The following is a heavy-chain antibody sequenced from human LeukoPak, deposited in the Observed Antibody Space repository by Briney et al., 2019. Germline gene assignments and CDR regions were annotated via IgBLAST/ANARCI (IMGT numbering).Heavy chain of an antibody. CDR3: ARGVSSSWHTPDAFDI. Sequence: GGSLRLSCAASGFILSGYWMSWVRQAPGKGLEWVANMNQDGSDKNYVDSVRGRFTISRDNAKNSLYLQMNSLRAEDTAVYYCARGVSSSWHTPDAFDIWGQGTMVTVSS. CDR1: GFILSGYW. D-gene: IGHD6-13*01. V-gene: IGHV3-7*01. J-gene: IGHJ3*02. CDR2: MNQDGSDK.